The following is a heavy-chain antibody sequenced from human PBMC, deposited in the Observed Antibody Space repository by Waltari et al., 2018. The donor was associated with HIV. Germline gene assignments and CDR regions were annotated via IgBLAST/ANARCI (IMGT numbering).Heavy chain of an antibody. CDR2: INPSGGST. CDR3: ARDFGITLDY. D-gene: IGHD3-10*01. J-gene: IGHJ4*02. V-gene: IGHV1-46*01. Sequence: QVQLVQSGAEVKKPGASVKVSCKAYGCTSPRYSLHWVRQAPGQGLEWMGIINPSGGSTSYAQKFQGRVTMTRDTSTSTVYMELSSLRSEDTAVYYCARDFGITLDYWGQGTLVTVSS. CDR1: GCTSPRYS.